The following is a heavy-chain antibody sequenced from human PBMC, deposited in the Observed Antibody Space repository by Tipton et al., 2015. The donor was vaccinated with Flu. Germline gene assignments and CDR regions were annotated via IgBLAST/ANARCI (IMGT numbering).Heavy chain of an antibody. V-gene: IGHV3-20*01. CDR2: INWNGGST. D-gene: IGHD3-10*01. J-gene: IGHJ6*02. CDR1: GFTFGDYG. Sequence: GSLRLSCAASGFTFGDYGMSWVRQAPGKGLEWVSGINWNGGSTGYAGSVKGRFTISRDNAKNSLYLQMNSLRAEDTALYHCARVSGSGSYYYYYGMDVWGQGTTVTVSS. CDR3: ARVSGSGSYYYYYGMDV.